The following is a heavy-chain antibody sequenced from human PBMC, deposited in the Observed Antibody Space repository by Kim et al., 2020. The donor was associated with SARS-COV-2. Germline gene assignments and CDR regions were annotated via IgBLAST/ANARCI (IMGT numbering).Heavy chain of an antibody. Sequence: GGSLRLSCAASGFTFSSYSMNWVRQAPGKGLEWVAYISRSSSTIYYEDSVKGRFTISRDNAKNSLYLQMNSLRDEDTAVYYCARDWSAKRCHGMDVWGQGTTVTVSS. J-gene: IGHJ6*02. CDR1: GFTFSSYS. CDR2: ISRSSSTI. CDR3: ARDWSAKRCHGMDV. V-gene: IGHV3-48*02. D-gene: IGHD6-25*01.